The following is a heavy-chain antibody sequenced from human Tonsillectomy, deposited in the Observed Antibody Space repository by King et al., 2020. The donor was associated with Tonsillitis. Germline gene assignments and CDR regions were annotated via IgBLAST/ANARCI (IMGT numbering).Heavy chain of an antibody. J-gene: IGHJ4*02. V-gene: IGHV1-69*12. CDR2: IIPIFGTA. CDR3: ASDYYDILTGYEYYFVY. D-gene: IGHD3-9*01. Sequence: QLVQSGAEVKKPGSSVKVSCKASGGTFSSYAISWVRQAPGQGLEWMGGIIPIFGTANYAQKFQGRVTITADESTSTAYMELSSLRSEDTAVYYCASDYYDILTGYEYYFVYWGQGTLVTVSS. CDR1: GGTFSSYA.